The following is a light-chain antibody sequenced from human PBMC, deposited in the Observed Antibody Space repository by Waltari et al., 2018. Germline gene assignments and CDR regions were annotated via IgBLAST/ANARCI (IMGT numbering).Light chain of an antibody. Sequence: SYVFTHPPSLSVLPGQPARFTCSVHQLRRHTAYWFQPKSAQPPRLVIYEATKRTSGIPERFFGASSGTVDTLTISGAQVDDEADYYCCSSDSTGLRVFGGGTTVVVL. CDR3: CSSDSTGLRV. CDR2: EAT. CDR1: QLRRHT. V-gene: IGLV3-10*01. J-gene: IGLJ1*01.